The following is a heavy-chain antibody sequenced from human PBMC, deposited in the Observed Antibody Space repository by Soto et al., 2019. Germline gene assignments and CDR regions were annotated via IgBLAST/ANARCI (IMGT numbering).Heavy chain of an antibody. CDR3: ARVRQGCSANNCYFDP. J-gene: IGHJ5*01. D-gene: IGHD1-1*01. CDR2: VHISGHS. V-gene: IGHV4-4*02. Sequence: PSETLSLTCTLSGGSVRAPDWWNWVRQSPDKGLEWIAEVHISGHSNYNPSLRSRVSVSIDSSKNQFYLNLNSVIAADTAIYYCARVRQGCSANNCYFDPWGQGTQVTVSS. CDR1: GGSVRAPDW.